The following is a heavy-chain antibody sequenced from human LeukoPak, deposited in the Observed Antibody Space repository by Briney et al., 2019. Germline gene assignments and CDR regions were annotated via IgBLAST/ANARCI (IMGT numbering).Heavy chain of an antibody. D-gene: IGHD1-14*01. CDR1: GFTFSSYG. J-gene: IGHJ4*02. V-gene: IGHV4-39*07. Sequence: PGGSLRLSCAASGFTFSSYGMSWVRQAPGKGLEWIGNIYYSGSTYYNPSLKSRVSISVDTSKNQFSLKLTSVTAADTAVYYCARAPEYGLYYFDYWGQGTLVTVSS. CDR2: IYYSGST. CDR3: ARAPEYGLYYFDY.